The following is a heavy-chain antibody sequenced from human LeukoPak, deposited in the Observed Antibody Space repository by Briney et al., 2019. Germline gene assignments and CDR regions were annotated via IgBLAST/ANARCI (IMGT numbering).Heavy chain of an antibody. Sequence: GGSLRLSCAASGFTFSSYWMSWVRQAPGKGLEWVANIKQDGSEKYDVDSVKGRFTISRDSAKNSLYLQMNSLRAEDTAVYYCARDNDYYDSSGYYYSYNWFDPWGQGTLVTVSS. CDR2: IKQDGSEK. CDR3: ARDNDYYDSSGYYYSYNWFDP. D-gene: IGHD3-22*01. J-gene: IGHJ5*02. CDR1: GFTFSSYW. V-gene: IGHV3-7*01.